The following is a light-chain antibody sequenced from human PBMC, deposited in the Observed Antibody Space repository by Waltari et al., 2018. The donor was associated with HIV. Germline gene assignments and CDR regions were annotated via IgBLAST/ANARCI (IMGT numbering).Light chain of an antibody. CDR2: NNS. J-gene: IGLJ1*01. V-gene: IGLV1-44*01. CDR1: TSQIDIET. Sequence: QSVLIPPTPAPGTPRQRVTTYCSGSTSQIDIETVTWSPHVPGTAPIILIYNNSQRPSGVPDRFSGSRSGASASLAISGLQSEDEADYYCAAWDDSLMGYYVFGTGTKVTVL. CDR3: AAWDDSLMGYYV.